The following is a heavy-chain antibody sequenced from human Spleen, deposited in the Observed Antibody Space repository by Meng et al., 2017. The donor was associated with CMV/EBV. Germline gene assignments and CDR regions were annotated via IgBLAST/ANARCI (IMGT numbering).Heavy chain of an antibody. CDR3: AREHSAYVDY. CDR2: INPNSGGT. J-gene: IGHJ4*02. CDR1: GYTFSDNY. V-gene: IGHV1-2*02. D-gene: IGHD5-18*01. Sequence: ASVKVSCKASGYTFSDNYIHWVRQAPGQGLEWMGWINPNSGGTNYAQKFQGRVTMTRDTSISTAYMEVTRLTSDDTAVYYCAREHSAYVDYWGQGTLVTVSS.